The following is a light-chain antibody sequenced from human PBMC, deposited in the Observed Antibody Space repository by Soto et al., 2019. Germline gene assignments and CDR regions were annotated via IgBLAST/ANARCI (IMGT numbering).Light chain of an antibody. V-gene: IGKV3-15*01. CDR1: QSVSSS. CDR2: GAS. CDR3: QQYNNWPPLYT. J-gene: IGKJ2*01. Sequence: EIVMTQSPATLSVSPGERATLSCRASQSVSSSLAWYQQKPGQAPRLLIYGASTRATGVPARFSGGGSGTEFTLTIGSLQSEAFAVYYCQQYNNWPPLYTFGQGTKLEIK.